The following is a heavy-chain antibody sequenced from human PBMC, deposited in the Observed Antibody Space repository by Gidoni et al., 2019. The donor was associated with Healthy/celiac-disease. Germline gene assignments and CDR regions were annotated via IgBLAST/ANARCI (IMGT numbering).Heavy chain of an antibody. CDR2: IYYSGST. D-gene: IGHD3-22*01. CDR3: ARVYYDSSGYQWDYFDY. Sequence: QVQLQESGPGLVQPSETLSLTCTVSGGSISSYYWSWIRQPPGKGLEWIGYIYYSGSTNYNPSLKSRVTISVDTSKNQFSLKLSSVTAADTAVYYCARVYYDSSGYQWDYFDYWGQGTLVTVSS. J-gene: IGHJ4*02. V-gene: IGHV4-59*01. CDR1: GGSISSYY.